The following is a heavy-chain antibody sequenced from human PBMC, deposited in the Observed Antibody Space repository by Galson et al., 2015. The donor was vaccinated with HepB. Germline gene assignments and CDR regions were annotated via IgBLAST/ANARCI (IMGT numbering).Heavy chain of an antibody. CDR1: GFTVRSKY. D-gene: IGHD7-27*01. Sequence: PLGLSCAASGFTVRSKYMSWVRQAPGKGLDWVSVVYSGGTTRYVDSVKGRLTISIDTSKNTLYLQMNSLRAEDTAVYYCARDGANWGWFDYWGQGTLVTVSS. V-gene: IGHV3-53*01. J-gene: IGHJ4*02. CDR2: VYSGGTT. CDR3: ARDGANWGWFDY.